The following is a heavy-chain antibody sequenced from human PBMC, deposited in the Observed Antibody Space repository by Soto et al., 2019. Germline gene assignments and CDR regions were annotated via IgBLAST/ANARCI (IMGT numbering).Heavy chain of an antibody. V-gene: IGHV4-39*01. CDR3: ARHRIAVAGPLDY. J-gene: IGHJ4*02. Sequence: SETLSLTCTVSGGAIRNSIYYWGWIRQPPGKGLEWIGTIYYDGSVAYSPSLKSRVTLSVDTSRNHFSVKINSVTAADTAVYFCARHRIAVAGPLDYWGQGTLVTVS. CDR2: IYYDGSV. D-gene: IGHD6-19*01. CDR1: GGAIRNSIYY.